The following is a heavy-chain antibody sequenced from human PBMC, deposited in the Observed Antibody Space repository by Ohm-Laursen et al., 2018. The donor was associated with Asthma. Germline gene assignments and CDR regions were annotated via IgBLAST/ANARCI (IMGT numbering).Heavy chain of an antibody. CDR1: GFIFTNYG. D-gene: IGHD6-19*01. V-gene: IGHV3-33*06. J-gene: IGHJ4*02. Sequence: SLRLSCAASGFIFTNYGMHWVRQAPGKGLEWVAVIWYDGTNKYYGDSVKGRFTISRDNSKNTLYLQMSSLRAEDTAVYYCAKDRSGWYKDYWGQGTLVTVSS. CDR2: IWYDGTNK. CDR3: AKDRSGWYKDY.